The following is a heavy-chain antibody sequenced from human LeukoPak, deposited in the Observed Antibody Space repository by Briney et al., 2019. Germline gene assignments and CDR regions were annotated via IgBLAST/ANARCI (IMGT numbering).Heavy chain of an antibody. V-gene: IGHV3-74*01. CDR3: AKGGATVIDY. Sequence: GGSLRLSCAASGFTFRNYWMHWVRQAPGKGLVWVSRINSDGSSTTSADSVKGRFTISRDNAKNTLYLQMNGLRAEDTAVYYCAKGGATVIDYWGQGTLVTVSS. J-gene: IGHJ4*02. D-gene: IGHD4-17*01. CDR1: GFTFRNYW. CDR2: INSDGSST.